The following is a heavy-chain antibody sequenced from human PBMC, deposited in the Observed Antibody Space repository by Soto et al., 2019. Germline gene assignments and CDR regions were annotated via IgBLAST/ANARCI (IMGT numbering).Heavy chain of an antibody. CDR2: INPNSGGT. J-gene: IGHJ6*02. CDR1: GYTFTGYY. Sequence: ASVKVSCKASGYTFTGYYMHWVRQAPGQGLEWMGWINPNSGGTNYAQKFQGWVTMTRDTSISTAYMELSRLRSDDTAVYYCARDSHYYYFVMDFWGQGSTVIVSS. V-gene: IGHV1-2*04. CDR3: ARDSHYYYFVMDF.